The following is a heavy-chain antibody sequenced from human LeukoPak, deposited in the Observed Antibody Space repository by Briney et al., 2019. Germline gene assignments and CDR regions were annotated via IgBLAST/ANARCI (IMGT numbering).Heavy chain of an antibody. CDR2: MDPSGSQK. J-gene: IGHJ4*02. V-gene: IGHV3-7*01. D-gene: IGHD1-1*01. CDR3: AIWTSGNF. Sequence: GGSLRLSCAASGVTFNWSWMNWVRQAPGKGLEWVANMDPSGSQKRYVDSVKGRFTISKDNSGTSLYLDMYSLRDEDTAIYYCAIWTSGNFWGQGTLVTVSS. CDR1: GVTFNWSW.